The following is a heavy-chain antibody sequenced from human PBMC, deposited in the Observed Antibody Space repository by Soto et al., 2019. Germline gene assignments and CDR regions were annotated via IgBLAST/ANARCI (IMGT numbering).Heavy chain of an antibody. V-gene: IGHV3-74*01. Sequence: GGSLRLSCAASGFTFSNYWMHWVRQAPGEGLVRVSRINRDGSSTYYADSVKGRFTTSRDNAKNTVYLQVNSLRGEDTAVYYCARGAYGRYYMDVWGKGTTVTVSS. CDR2: INRDGSST. CDR3: ARGAYGRYYMDV. D-gene: IGHD3-16*01. J-gene: IGHJ6*03. CDR1: GFTFSNYW.